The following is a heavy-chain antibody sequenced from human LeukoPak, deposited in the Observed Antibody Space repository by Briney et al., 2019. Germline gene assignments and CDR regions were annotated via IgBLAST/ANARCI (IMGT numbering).Heavy chain of an antibody. CDR2: IYSGGST. V-gene: IGHV3-53*01. CDR3: ARDPDSSGHRGVAFDI. J-gene: IGHJ3*02. D-gene: IGHD3-22*01. Sequence: GGSLRLSCAASGFTVSSNYMSWVRQAPGKGLEWVSVIYSGGSTYYADSVKGRFTISRDNSKNTLYLQMNSLRAEDTAVYYCARDPDSSGHRGVAFDIWGQGTMVTVSS. CDR1: GFTVSSNY.